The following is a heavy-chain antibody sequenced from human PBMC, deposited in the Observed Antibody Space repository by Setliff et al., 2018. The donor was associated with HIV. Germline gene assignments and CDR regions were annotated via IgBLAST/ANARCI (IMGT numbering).Heavy chain of an antibody. J-gene: IGHJ4*02. CDR2: MNPNTGNT. D-gene: IGHD3-22*01. Sequence: ASVKVSCKASGYTFSDYYMHWVRQAPGQGLEWMGWMNPNTGNTHYAPKFQGRVTMTRDTSITTAYMEMTKLTSDDTAVYYCAKNYFDTSGWSAVDYWGQGTLVTVSS. CDR3: AKNYFDTSGWSAVDY. CDR1: GYTFSDYY. V-gene: IGHV1-2*02.